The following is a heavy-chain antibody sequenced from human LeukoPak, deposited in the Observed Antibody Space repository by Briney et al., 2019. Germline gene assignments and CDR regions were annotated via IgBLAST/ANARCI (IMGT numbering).Heavy chain of an antibody. J-gene: IGHJ4*02. Sequence: SVKVSCKASGGTFSSYAISWVRQAPGQGLEWMGGIIPIFGTANYAQKFQGRVTITADESTSSAYMELGSLRSEDTAVYYCARGDILTGYYISNLDYWGQGTLVTVSS. D-gene: IGHD3-9*01. CDR3: ARGDILTGYYISNLDY. V-gene: IGHV1-69*13. CDR2: IIPIFGTA. CDR1: GGTFSSYA.